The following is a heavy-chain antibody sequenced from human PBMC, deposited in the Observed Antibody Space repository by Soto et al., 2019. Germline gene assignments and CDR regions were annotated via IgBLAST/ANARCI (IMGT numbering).Heavy chain of an antibody. J-gene: IGHJ3*01. CDR3: VRDQWYAFDL. D-gene: IGHD2-15*01. V-gene: IGHV3-48*01. CDR1: GFTYSDFS. Sequence: EVQLVESGGGLVQPGGSMRLSCAASGFTYSDFSMNWVRQAPGKGVEWISYITRGPSATSYADSVKGRFTMSRDNDNNSLYLHMNSLRVEDTAVYYCVRDQWYAFDLWGQGTPVTVSS. CDR2: ITRGPSAT.